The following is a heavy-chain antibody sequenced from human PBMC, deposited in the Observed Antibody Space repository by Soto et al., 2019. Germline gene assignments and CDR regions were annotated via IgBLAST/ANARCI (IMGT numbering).Heavy chain of an antibody. CDR3: AKPGYYYDSSGYFDY. CDR1: GFTFSSYG. D-gene: IGHD3-22*01. J-gene: IGHJ4*02. CDR2: ISYDGSNK. V-gene: IGHV3-30*18. Sequence: VGSLRLSCAASGFTFSSYGMHWVRQAPGKGLEWVAVISYDGSNKYYADSVKGRFTISRDNSKNTLYLQMNSLRAEDTAVYYCAKPGYYYDSSGYFDYWGQGTLVTVSS.